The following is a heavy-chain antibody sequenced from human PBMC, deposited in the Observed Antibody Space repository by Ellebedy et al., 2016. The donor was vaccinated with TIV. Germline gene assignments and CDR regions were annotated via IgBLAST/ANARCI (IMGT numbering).Heavy chain of an antibody. D-gene: IGHD3-16*01. J-gene: IGHJ6*03. CDR3: SREGGDHNDYFYSYYMDV. Sequence: GGSLRLSXTASGFTFGDYAINWFRQAPGKGLEWVGLIRGKLYGGTAEYAPSVKGRFTLSRDESKNIANLQMSSLKIEDTAVYYCSREGGDHNDYFYSYYMDVWGKGTTVTISS. CDR2: IRGKLYGGTA. CDR1: GFTFGDYA. V-gene: IGHV3-49*03.